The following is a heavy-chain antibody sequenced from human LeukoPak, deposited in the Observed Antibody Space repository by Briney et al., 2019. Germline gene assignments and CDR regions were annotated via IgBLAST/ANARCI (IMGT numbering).Heavy chain of an antibody. Sequence: SETLSLTCTVSGGSISSSSYYWGWIRQPPGKGLEWIGSIYYSGSTYYNPSLKSRVTISVDTSKNQFSLKLSSVTAADTAVYYCARGSPKLDSWGQGTPVTVSS. CDR1: GGSISSSSYY. CDR2: IYYSGST. V-gene: IGHV4-39*07. CDR3: ARGSPKLDS. J-gene: IGHJ5*01.